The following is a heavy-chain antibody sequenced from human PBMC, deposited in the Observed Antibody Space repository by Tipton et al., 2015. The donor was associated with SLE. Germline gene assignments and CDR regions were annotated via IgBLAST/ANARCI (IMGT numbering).Heavy chain of an antibody. V-gene: IGHV4-34*01. D-gene: IGHD1-26*01. Sequence: TLSLTCAVYGGSFSDYYWSWIRPTPGEGLEWIGEINHTGGANYNPSLESRVTMSVDTSKNKFSLKLSSVTAADTAMYYCVRESKYVVRFRELVAPDLWGQGTAITVSS. CDR1: GGSFSDYY. J-gene: IGHJ3*01. CDR2: INHTGGA. CDR3: VRESKYVVRFRELVAPDL.